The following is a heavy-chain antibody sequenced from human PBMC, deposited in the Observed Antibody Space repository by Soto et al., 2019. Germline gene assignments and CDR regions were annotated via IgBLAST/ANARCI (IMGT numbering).Heavy chain of an antibody. CDR2: INSGGSST. V-gene: IGHV3-74*01. CDR3: ARDRVTVTTDYYYYGMDV. D-gene: IGHD4-17*01. Sequence: GGSLRLSFAASGFTFSSYWMHWVRQAPGKGLVWVSPINSGGSSTYYADSVKGRFTISRHNSKNTLYLQMNSLRAEDTAVYYCARDRVTVTTDYYYYGMDVWGQGTTVTVSS. CDR1: GFTFSSYW. J-gene: IGHJ6*02.